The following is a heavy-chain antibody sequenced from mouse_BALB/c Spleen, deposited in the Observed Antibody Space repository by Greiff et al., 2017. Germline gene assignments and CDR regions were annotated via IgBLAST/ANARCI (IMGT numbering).Heavy chain of an antibody. V-gene: IGHV14-3*02. CDR2: IDPANGNT. D-gene: IGHD2-3*01. J-gene: IGHJ4*01. CDR1: GFNIKDTY. CDR3: ARFLDDGYYDAMDY. Sequence: EVQLQESGAELVKPGASVKLSCTASGFNIKDTYMHWVKQRPEQGLEWIGRIDPANGNTKYDPKFQGKATITADTSSNTAYLQLSSLTSEDTAVYYCARFLDDGYYDAMDYWGQGTSVTVSS.